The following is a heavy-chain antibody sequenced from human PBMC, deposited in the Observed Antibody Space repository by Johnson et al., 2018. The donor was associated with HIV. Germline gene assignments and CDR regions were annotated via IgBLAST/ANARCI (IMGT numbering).Heavy chain of an antibody. CDR2: ITLNGRIT. J-gene: IGHJ3*02. D-gene: IGHD6-13*01. CDR1: EFTFSNFD. V-gene: IGHV3-20*04. CDR3: ARWKGAAAGIDTFDI. Sequence: EVQLVESGGGLVQPGGSLRLSCAASEFTFSNFDMHWVRQAPVKWLELVSIITLNGRITDYAYSIKAHFNISRDNDRNSLYMQMSSLSAEDTARYYCARWKGAAAGIDTFDIWGQGTMVSVSS.